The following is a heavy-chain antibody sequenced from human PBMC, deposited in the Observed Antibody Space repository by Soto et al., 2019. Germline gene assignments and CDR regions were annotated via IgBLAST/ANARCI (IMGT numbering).Heavy chain of an antibody. CDR2: IIPMFGIG. V-gene: IGHV1-69*17. CDR3: ARGYRENYFSAMDV. CDR1: GGSFSKYG. Sequence: QVQLVQSGAEVKMPGSSVRVSCKASGGSFSKYGISWVRQAPGQGLEWMGGIIPMFGIGNYAEKFLGRVTITAEQSTSTSHTGPSTMISEDQAVYFCARGYRENYFSAMDVWGQWTTGTV. J-gene: IGHJ6*02. D-gene: IGHD1-26*01.